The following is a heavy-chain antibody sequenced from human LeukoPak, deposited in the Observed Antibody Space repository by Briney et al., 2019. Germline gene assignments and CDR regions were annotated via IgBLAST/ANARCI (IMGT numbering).Heavy chain of an antibody. CDR3: AREPTVSSPSDYYYYMDI. V-gene: IGHV3-21*01. D-gene: IGHD2-2*01. Sequence: GGSLRLSCAASGFTFSSYGMFWVRQAPGKGLEWVSSIRGSSGYTFYADSVKGRFTISTDNAKNSLFLQMNSLRAEDTAVYYCAREPTVSSPSDYYYYMDIWGKGTTVTVSS. J-gene: IGHJ6*03. CDR2: IRGSSGYT. CDR1: GFTFSSYG.